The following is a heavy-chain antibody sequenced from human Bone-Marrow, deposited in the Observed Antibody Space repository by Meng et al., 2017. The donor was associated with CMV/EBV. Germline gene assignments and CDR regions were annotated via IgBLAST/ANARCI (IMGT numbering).Heavy chain of an antibody. J-gene: IGHJ4*02. CDR3: AKLQSPTGFDY. CDR2: ISGGGSST. CDR1: GFTFSSYG. V-gene: IGHV3-23*01. Sequence: GGSLRLSCAASGFTFSSYGMTWVRQAPGKGLEWVSGISGGGSSTLDADSVKGRFTISRINSKRTLYLQMRSLRVDDTAVYYCAKLQSPTGFDYWGRGTLVTVSS.